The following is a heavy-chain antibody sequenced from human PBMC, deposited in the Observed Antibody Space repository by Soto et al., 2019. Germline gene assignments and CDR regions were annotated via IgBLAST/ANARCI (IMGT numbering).Heavy chain of an antibody. CDR2: ISSNGGST. Sequence: PGGSLRLSCSASGFTFSSYAMHWVRQAPGKGLEYVSAISSNGGSTYYADSVKGRFTISRDNSKNTLYLQMSSLRAEDTAVYYCVKDPYVYEWVPYYHYGMDVGGQRTTVTVSS. J-gene: IGHJ6*01. V-gene: IGHV3-64D*06. CDR3: VKDPYVYEWVPYYHYGMDV. CDR1: GFTFSSYA. D-gene: IGHD6-19*01.